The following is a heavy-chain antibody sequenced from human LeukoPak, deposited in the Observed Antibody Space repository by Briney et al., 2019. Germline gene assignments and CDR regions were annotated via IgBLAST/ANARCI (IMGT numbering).Heavy chain of an antibody. CDR3: VSAYGGLLDY. Sequence: GGSLRLSCAASGFTFSAYEMNWVRQAPGKGREWLSYISGSGDTIYYAESVKGRFTISRDNAKNSLYLQMSSLRAEDTAVYYCVSAYGGLLDYWGQGTLVTVSS. CDR1: GFTFSAYE. CDR2: ISGSGDTI. D-gene: IGHD3-16*01. V-gene: IGHV3-48*03. J-gene: IGHJ4*02.